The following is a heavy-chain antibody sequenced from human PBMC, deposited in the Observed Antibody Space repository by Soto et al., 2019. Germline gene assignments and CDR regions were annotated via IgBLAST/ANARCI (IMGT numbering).Heavy chain of an antibody. CDR2: IYYSGST. J-gene: IGHJ4*02. CDR3: ARDTHYYAT. CDR1: GGSINSGDYY. V-gene: IGHV4-30-4*01. D-gene: IGHD3-10*01. Sequence: QVQLQESGPGLVKPSQTLSLTCTVSGGSINSGDYYWTWIRQPPGKGLEFIGYIYYSGSTYYNPSLKSRVTISIDTSKNLFSLKLSSVTAADTAVFYCARDTHYYATWGQGTLVTVSS.